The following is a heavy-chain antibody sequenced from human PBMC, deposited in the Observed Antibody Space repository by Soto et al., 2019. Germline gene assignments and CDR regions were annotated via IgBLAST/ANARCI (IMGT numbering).Heavy chain of an antibody. V-gene: IGHV3-48*03. D-gene: IGHD3-9*01. Sequence: PVGSLRLYCAASGFNVGDYEMNWVRQAPGKGLEWISMITSGGTVFYYADSVRGRFAISRDDTENSLHLQMNSLRVEDTAMYYCARGRYALGVWGQGTTVTVSS. CDR3: ARGRYALGV. CDR2: ITSGGTVF. J-gene: IGHJ6*02. CDR1: GFNVGDYE.